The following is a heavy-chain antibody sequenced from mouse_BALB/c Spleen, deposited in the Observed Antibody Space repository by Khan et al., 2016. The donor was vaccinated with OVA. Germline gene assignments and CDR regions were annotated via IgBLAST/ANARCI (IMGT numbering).Heavy chain of an antibody. D-gene: IGHD2-1*01. CDR2: ISNGGGNT. Sequence: EVELVESGGGLVQPGGSLKLSCATYGFTFSDYYMYWFRQTPEKRLEWVAYISNGGGNTYYPDTVKGRFTISRDNAKNTLYLQMSRLKSEDTAIFYCARHGYGKWDAMAHWGQGTSVTVSS. J-gene: IGHJ4*01. V-gene: IGHV5-12*02. CDR3: ARHGYGKWDAMAH. CDR1: GFTFSDYY.